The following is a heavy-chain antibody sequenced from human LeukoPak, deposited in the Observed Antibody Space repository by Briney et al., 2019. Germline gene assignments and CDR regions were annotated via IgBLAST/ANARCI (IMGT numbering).Heavy chain of an antibody. J-gene: IGHJ4*02. V-gene: IGHV3-7*05. D-gene: IGHD3/OR15-3a*01. CDR2: IKQDGSKK. Sequence: PGGSLRLSCAASGFTFSNYWMNWVRQAPAKGLEWVANIKQDGSKKYYVDSVKGRFTISRDNAKNSLYLQMNSLRVEDTAVYYCGRDILGPSDCWGQGTLVTVSS. CDR1: GFTFSNYW. CDR3: GRDILGPSDC.